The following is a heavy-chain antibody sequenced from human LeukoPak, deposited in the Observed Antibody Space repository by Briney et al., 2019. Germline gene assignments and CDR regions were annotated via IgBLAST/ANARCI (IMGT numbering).Heavy chain of an antibody. V-gene: IGHV3-20*04. J-gene: IGHJ6*03. Sequence: GGSLRLSCAASGFTFSSYWMSWVRQAPGKGLEWVSGINWNGGSTGYADSVKGRFTISRDNAKNSLYLQMNSLRAEDTALYYCARAYSGSYLVDYYYYMDAWGKGTTVTVSS. CDR3: ARAYSGSYLVDYYYYMDA. CDR2: INWNGGST. D-gene: IGHD1-26*01. CDR1: GFTFSSYW.